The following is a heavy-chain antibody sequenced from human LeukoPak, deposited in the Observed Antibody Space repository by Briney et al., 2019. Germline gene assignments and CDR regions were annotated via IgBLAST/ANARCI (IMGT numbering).Heavy chain of an antibody. V-gene: IGHV3-30*02. CDR1: GFTFSSYG. Sequence: GGSLRLSCAASGFTFSSYGMHWVRQAPGKGLEWVAFIRYDGSNKYYADTVEGRFTISRDNSKNTLYLQMNSLRPEDTALYYCAKDSYGSSWAYYYMDVWGTGTTVTISS. CDR3: AKDSYGSSWAYYYMDV. J-gene: IGHJ6*03. D-gene: IGHD6-13*01. CDR2: IRYDGSNK.